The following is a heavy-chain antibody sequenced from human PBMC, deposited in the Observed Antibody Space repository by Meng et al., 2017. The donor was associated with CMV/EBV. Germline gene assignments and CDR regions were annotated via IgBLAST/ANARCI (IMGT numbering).Heavy chain of an antibody. CDR1: GGSISSYY. V-gene: IGHV4-4*07. CDR3: ARSMVVAGDWFDP. D-gene: IGHD2-15*01. CDR2: TYTSGST. J-gene: IGHJ5*02. Sequence: VQVQESVPGQGKSSETLSLTCTVSGGSISSYYWRWIRQPAGKGLEWIGRTYTSGSTNYNPSLKHRVTMSVDTSKNQFSLKLSSVTAADTAVYYCARSMVVAGDWFDPWGQGTLVTVSS.